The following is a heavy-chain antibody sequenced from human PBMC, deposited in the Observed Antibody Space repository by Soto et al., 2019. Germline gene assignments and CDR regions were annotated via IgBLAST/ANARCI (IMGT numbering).Heavy chain of an antibody. CDR3: AREIGYYGMDV. V-gene: IGHV3-74*01. Sequence: GGSLRLSCAASGFSFSNCWMHWVRQAPGMGLVWVSHINSDGSSTTYADSVKGRFTISRDNAKNTLYLQMNSLRAEDTAVYYCAREIGYYGMDVWGQGTTVTVSS. CDR2: INSDGSST. CDR1: GFSFSNCW. J-gene: IGHJ6*02. D-gene: IGHD3-22*01.